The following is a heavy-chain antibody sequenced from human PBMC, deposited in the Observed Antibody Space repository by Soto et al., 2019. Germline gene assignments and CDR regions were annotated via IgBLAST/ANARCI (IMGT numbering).Heavy chain of an antibody. J-gene: IGHJ4*02. CDR3: ARVAPYGDYDPHYFDY. Sequence: PSETLSLTCAVYGGSFSGYYWSWIRQPPGKGLEWIGEINHSGSTNYNPSLKSRVTISVDTSKNQFSLKLSSVTAADTAVYYCARVAPYGDYDPHYFDYWGQGTLVTVSS. CDR2: INHSGST. CDR1: GGSFSGYY. D-gene: IGHD4-17*01. V-gene: IGHV4-34*01.